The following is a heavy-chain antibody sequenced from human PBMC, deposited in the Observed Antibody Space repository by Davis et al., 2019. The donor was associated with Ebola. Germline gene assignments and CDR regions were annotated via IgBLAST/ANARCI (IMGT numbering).Heavy chain of an antibody. CDR1: GFTFSSYE. Sequence: GESLKISCAASGFTFSSYEMNWVRQAPGKGLEWVSYISSSGSTIYYADSVKGRFTIPRDNSKNTLYLQMNSLRAEDSAVYYFARDGYCSGGSCFLIYYYGMDVWGQGTTVTVSS. CDR3: ARDGYCSGGSCFLIYYYGMDV. J-gene: IGHJ6*02. CDR2: ISSSGSTI. V-gene: IGHV3-48*03. D-gene: IGHD2-15*01.